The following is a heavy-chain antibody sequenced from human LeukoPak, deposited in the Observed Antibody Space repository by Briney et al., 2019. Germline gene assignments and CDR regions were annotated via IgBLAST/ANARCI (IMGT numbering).Heavy chain of an antibody. V-gene: IGHV3-48*03. CDR2: ISSSGSTI. CDR1: GFTFSSYE. J-gene: IGHJ3*02. D-gene: IGHD3-22*01. Sequence: GGSLRLSCAASGFTFSSYEMNWVRQAPGKGLEWVSYISSSGSTIYYADSVKGRFTISRDNAKNSLYLQMNSLRAEDTAVYYCARDHYDSSGYYPDAFDIWGQGTMVTVSS. CDR3: ARDHYDSSGYYPDAFDI.